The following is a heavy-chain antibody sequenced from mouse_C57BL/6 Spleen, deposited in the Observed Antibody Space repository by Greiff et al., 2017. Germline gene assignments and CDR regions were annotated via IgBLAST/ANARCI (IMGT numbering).Heavy chain of an antibody. CDR3: TRENYGNYSPYFDY. CDR1: GYTFTSYW. CDR2: IYPGNSDT. V-gene: IGHV1-5*01. Sequence: EVMLVESGTVLARPGASVKMSCKTSGYTFTSYWMHWVKQRPGQGLEWIGAIYPGNSDTSYNQKFKGKAKLTAVTSASTAYMELSSLTNEDSAVYYCTRENYGNYSPYFDYWGQGTTLTVSS. D-gene: IGHD2-1*01. J-gene: IGHJ2*01.